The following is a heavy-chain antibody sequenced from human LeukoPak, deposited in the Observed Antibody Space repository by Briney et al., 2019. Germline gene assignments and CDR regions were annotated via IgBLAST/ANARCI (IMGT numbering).Heavy chain of an antibody. CDR3: ARDDRDISSYRFDY. V-gene: IGHV3-21*01. CDR1: GFTFNTYS. CDR2: ISSNSRDI. J-gene: IGHJ4*01. D-gene: IGHD6-6*01. Sequence: TGGSLRLSCAASGFTFNTYSMNWARQAPGKGLEWVSSISSNSRDIYYADSVKGRFTISRDNAKNSLHLQMNSLRAEDTAVYYCARDDRDISSYRFDYWGHGILVTVSS.